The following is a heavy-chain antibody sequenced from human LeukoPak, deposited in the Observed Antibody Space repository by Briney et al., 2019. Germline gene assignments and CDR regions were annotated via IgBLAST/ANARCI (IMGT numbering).Heavy chain of an antibody. J-gene: IGHJ4*02. V-gene: IGHV3-53*01. CDR2: ILPGGVT. CDR1: GFSVRVNH. D-gene: IGHD4-17*01. CDR3: VRERDYDTYFDY. Sequence: GGSLTLSCEVSGFSVRVNHMAWVRQGVGKGLEWVAVILPGGVTHYTDSLRDRFSISTDKSKNVLYLQMDTLRAEDTALYYCVRERDYDTYFDYWGRGTLVTVSS.